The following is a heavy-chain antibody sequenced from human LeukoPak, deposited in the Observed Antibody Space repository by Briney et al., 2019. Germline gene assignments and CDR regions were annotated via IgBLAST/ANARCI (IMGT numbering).Heavy chain of an antibody. CDR3: ARWQLAEGAIDL. D-gene: IGHD1-1*01. V-gene: IGHV3-21*04. J-gene: IGHJ3*01. Sequence: PGGSLRLSCAAAGFTFTSYAISWVRQAPGKGLEWVSDISVSGSCTDYADSVKGRFTISRDNAKNSLFLQMNSLRAEDTALYYRARWQLAEGAIDLSRRATKATVS. CDR2: ISVSGSCT. CDR1: GFTFTSYA.